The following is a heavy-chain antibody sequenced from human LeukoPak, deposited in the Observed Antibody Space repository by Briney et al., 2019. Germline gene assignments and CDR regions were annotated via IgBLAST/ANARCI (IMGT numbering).Heavy chain of an antibody. Sequence: GGSLRLSCAASGFTFSSYGMHWVRQAPGKGLEWVAVISYDASNKYYADSVKGRFTISRDNAKNSLYLQMNSLRAEDTAVYYCASESGRFDYWGQGTLVTVSS. CDR1: GFTFSSYG. D-gene: IGHD1-26*01. J-gene: IGHJ4*02. V-gene: IGHV3-30*03. CDR3: ASESGRFDY. CDR2: ISYDASNK.